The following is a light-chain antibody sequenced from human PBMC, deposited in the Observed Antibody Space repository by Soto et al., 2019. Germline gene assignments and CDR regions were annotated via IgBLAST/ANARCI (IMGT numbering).Light chain of an antibody. J-gene: IGLJ2*01. CDR3: SSYGGSNNVV. Sequence: QSALTQPPSVSGSPGQSVTISCTGTSSDVGSYNRVSWYQQPPGTDPKLMIYEVSNRPSGVPDRFSGSKSGNTASLTISGLQAEDEADYYCSSYGGSNNVVFGGGTKLTVL. CDR2: EVS. CDR1: SSDVGSYNR. V-gene: IGLV2-18*02.